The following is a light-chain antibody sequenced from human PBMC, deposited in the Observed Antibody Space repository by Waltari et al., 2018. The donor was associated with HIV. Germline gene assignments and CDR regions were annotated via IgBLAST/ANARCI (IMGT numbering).Light chain of an antibody. Sequence: DIVVTQSPDSLAVSLGEKATIYDESNQSLLYISKNRYCLAWYLHRPGQPPEVLMYSASRRPSGPPDRFTASGSGTPLSLTIPSLQAEDAAVSSCQPYCATPNTLGQGTRLEIQ. V-gene: IGKV4-1*01. J-gene: IGKJ5*01. CDR3: QPYCATPNT. CDR2: SAS. CDR1: QSLLYISKNRYC.